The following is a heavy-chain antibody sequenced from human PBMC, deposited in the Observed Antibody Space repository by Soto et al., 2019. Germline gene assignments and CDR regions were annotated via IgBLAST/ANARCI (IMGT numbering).Heavy chain of an antibody. D-gene: IGHD2-2*02. CDR1: GYTFTGYY. CDR2: INPNSGGT. Sequence: ASVKVSCKASGYTFTGYYMHWVRQAPGQGLEWMGWINPNSGGTNYAQKFQGWVTMTRDTSISTAYMELSRLRSDDTAVYYCARDLGLGYCSSTSCYKGAFDIWGQGTMVTVSS. J-gene: IGHJ3*02. CDR3: ARDLGLGYCSSTSCYKGAFDI. V-gene: IGHV1-2*04.